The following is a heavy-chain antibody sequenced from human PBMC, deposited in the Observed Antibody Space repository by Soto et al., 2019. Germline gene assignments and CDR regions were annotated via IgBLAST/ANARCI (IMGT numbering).Heavy chain of an antibody. D-gene: IGHD3-10*01. CDR3: ATSYGSGYRAFDY. V-gene: IGHV1-69*02. J-gene: IGHJ4*02. Sequence: QVQLVQSGAEVKRPGSSVKVSCKASGDTFNFYSINWVRQAPGLGLEWLGRVNPILSLSNYAQRFQGRVTMTADKSTSTAYMILTSLTSEDTAIYYCATSYGSGYRAFDYWGQGALVTVSS. CDR2: VNPILSLS. CDR1: GDTFNFYS.